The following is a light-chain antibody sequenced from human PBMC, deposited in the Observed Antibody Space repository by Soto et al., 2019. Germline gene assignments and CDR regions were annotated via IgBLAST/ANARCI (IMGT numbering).Light chain of an antibody. Sequence: QSALTQPASVSGSPGQSITISCTGTSSDVGGYNYVSWYQQLPGKAPKLMIYDVRNRPLGVSNRFSGSKSGNTASLSISGLQAEDEADYYCSSYRSSSNTPYVFGTGTKLTVL. CDR3: SSYRSSSNTPYV. CDR2: DVR. V-gene: IGLV2-14*01. J-gene: IGLJ1*01. CDR1: SSDVGGYNY.